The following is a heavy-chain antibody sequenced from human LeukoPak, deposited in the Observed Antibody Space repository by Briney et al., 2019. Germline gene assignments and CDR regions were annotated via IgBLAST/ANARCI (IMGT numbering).Heavy chain of an antibody. Sequence: SETLSLTCTVSGGSLSSGDYYWGWIRQPPGKGLEWIGYIYYSGSTYYNPSLKSRVTISVDTSKNQFSLKLSSVTAAGTAVYYCARDKGRLQPWGQGTLVTVSS. CDR3: ARDKGRLQP. J-gene: IGHJ5*02. CDR2: IYYSGST. V-gene: IGHV4-30-4*08. CDR1: GGSLSSGDYY. D-gene: IGHD4-11*01.